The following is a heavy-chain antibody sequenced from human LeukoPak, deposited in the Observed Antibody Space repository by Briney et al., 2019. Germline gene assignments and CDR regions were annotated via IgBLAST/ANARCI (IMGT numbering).Heavy chain of an antibody. CDR3: ARDGGYCSSTSCYTEDYYYYGMDV. D-gene: IGHD2-2*02. CDR2: ISSSGSTI. Sequence: AGGSLRLYCAASGFTFSSYEMNWVRQAPGKGLEWVSYISSSGSTIYYADSVKGRFAISRDNAKNSLYLQMNSLRAEDTAVYYCARDGGYCSSTSCYTEDYYYYGMDVWGQGTTVTVSS. V-gene: IGHV3-48*03. J-gene: IGHJ6*02. CDR1: GFTFSSYE.